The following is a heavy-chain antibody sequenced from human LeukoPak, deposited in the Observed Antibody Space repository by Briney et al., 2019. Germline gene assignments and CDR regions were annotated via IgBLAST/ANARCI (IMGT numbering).Heavy chain of an antibody. CDR1: GYTFNTYG. CDR2: INPNSGGT. Sequence: ASVKVSCKASGYTFNTYGISWVRQAPGQGLEWVGWINPNSGGTNYAQKFRGRVTMTRDTSTSTAYMEMSRLRSDDTAVYYCAREEIAEAIGGPENWFDPWGQGTLVTVSS. V-gene: IGHV1-2*02. CDR3: AREEIAEAIGGPENWFDP. J-gene: IGHJ5*02. D-gene: IGHD2-15*01.